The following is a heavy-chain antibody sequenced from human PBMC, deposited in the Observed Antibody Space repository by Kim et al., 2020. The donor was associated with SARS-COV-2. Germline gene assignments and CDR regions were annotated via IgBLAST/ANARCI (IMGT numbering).Heavy chain of an antibody. CDR3: ARGMRGISYGKFDY. J-gene: IGHJ4*02. D-gene: IGHD3-16*01. CDR1: GFTFSDYP. V-gene: IGHV3-21*01. Sequence: GGSLRLSCAASGFTFSDYPMNWVRQAPGKGLEWVASIRASSNMNYADSLKGRFTISRDNAENSLYLQMNSLSAEDTAVYYCARGMRGISYGKFDYWGQGTLVTVSS. CDR2: IRASSNM.